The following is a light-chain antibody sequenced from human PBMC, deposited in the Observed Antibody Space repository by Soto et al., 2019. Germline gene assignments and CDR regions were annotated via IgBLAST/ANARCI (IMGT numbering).Light chain of an antibody. CDR3: QQTYTTWT. CDR2: AAS. Sequence: DIQMTQSPYSLSASVGDRVTITCRASQSISDFLNWYQQKPGKAPKLLIYAASTLQSGVPSRFSGSGSGTDFTLTISSLETEDFATYYCQQTYTTWTFGQGTKVDIK. CDR1: QSISDF. J-gene: IGKJ1*01. V-gene: IGKV1-39*01.